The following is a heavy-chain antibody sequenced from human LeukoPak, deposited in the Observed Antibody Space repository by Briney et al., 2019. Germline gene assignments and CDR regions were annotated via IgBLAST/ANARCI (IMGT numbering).Heavy chain of an antibody. CDR1: GVSFSGYY. CDR2: INHSGST. V-gene: IGHV4-34*01. CDR3: ARESWGSLND. J-gene: IGHJ4*02. D-gene: IGHD3-16*01. Sequence: SETLSLTCAVYGVSFSGYYWSWIRQPPGKGLEWIGEINHSGSTNYNPSLKSRVTISVDTSKNQFSLKLSSVTAADTAVYYCARESWGSLNDWGQGTLVTVSS.